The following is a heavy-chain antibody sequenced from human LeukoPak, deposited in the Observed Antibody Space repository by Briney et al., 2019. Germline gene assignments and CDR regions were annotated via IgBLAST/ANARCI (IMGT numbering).Heavy chain of an antibody. V-gene: IGHV1-69*13. D-gene: IGHD3-3*01. CDR3: ARDLTGHYDFWSGYSSYYYYMDV. CDR1: GGTFSSYA. J-gene: IGHJ6*03. CDR2: IIPIFGTA. Sequence: SVKVSCKASGGTFSSYAISWARQAPGQGLEWMGGIIPIFGTANYAQKFQGRVTITADESTSTAYMELSSLRSEDTAVYYCARDLTGHYDFWSGYSSYYYYMDVWGKGTTVTVSS.